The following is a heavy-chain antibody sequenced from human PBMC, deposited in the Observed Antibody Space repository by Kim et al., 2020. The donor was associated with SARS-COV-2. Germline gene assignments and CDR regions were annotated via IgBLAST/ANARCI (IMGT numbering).Heavy chain of an antibody. D-gene: IGHD3-16*01. CDR1: GFSFGSYA. V-gene: IGHV3-23*01. J-gene: IGHJ3*01. CDR3: AKSALGIQNDAFDV. Sequence: GGSLRLSCAATGFSFGSYAMSWVRQAPGQGLEWVSYIRGGGAGTQYADSVKGRFTISRDNSKNTLYLHMNGLRVDDTATYYCAKSALGIQNDAFDVWGQGTMVTGSS. CDR2: IRGGGAGT.